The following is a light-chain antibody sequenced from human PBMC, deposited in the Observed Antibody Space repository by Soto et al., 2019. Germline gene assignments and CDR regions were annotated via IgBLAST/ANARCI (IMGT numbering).Light chain of an antibody. V-gene: IGKV3-20*01. CDR1: QSVSSSY. Sequence: EIVLTQSPGTLSLSPGERATLSCRASQSVSSSYLAWYQQKPGQAPRLLIYGASSRATGIPDRFSGSGSGTDFILTISRLEHEDVAVYYCQQYGSSPITFGQGTRLEIK. J-gene: IGKJ5*01. CDR3: QQYGSSPIT. CDR2: GAS.